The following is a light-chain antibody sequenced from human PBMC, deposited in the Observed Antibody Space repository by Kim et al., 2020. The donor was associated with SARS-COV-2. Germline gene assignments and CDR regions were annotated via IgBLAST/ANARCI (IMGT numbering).Light chain of an antibody. CDR3: CSYAGSYTYV. CDR1: SSDVVGYNY. CDR2: DVS. J-gene: IGLJ1*01. V-gene: IGLV2-11*01. Sequence: GQSVTISCTGTSSDVVGYNYVSWYQQHPGKAPTLMIYDVSKRPSGVPDRFSGSKSGNTASLTISGLQAEDEADYYCCSYAGSYTYVFGTGTKVTVL.